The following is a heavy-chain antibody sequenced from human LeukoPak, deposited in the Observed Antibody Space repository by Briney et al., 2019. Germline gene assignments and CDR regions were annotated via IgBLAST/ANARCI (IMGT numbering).Heavy chain of an antibody. D-gene: IGHD2-15*01. Sequence: GRSLRLSCVASGFTFSGSAVHWVRQPSGKGLEWVGHIDKKDNLYATAYAESVKGRFTISRDDSKDTAFLHMDSLKTEDTALYYCTRDRGTYNWFDPWGQGTLVTVSS. V-gene: IGHV3-73*01. CDR1: GFTFSGSA. J-gene: IGHJ5*02. CDR2: IDKKDNLYAT. CDR3: TRDRGTYNWFDP.